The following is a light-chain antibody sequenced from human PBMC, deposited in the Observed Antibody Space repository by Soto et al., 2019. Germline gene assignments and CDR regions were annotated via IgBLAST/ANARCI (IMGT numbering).Light chain of an antibody. CDR1: QSVFSS. V-gene: IGKV3-15*01. CDR3: QQSYSTHT. J-gene: IGKJ3*01. CDR2: GSA. Sequence: EIVLTQSPATLSVSPGERATLSCRASQSVFSSLAWYQQRPGQAPRLLIYGSATRATGIPDRFSGSGSGTEFTLTISSLQPEDFATYYCQQSYSTHTFGPGTKVDIK.